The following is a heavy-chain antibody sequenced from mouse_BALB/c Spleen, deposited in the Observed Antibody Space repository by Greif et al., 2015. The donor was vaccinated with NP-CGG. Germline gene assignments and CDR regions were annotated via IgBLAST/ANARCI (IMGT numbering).Heavy chain of an antibody. CDR3: ARRGFYYRYSGYAMDY. V-gene: IGHV1-9*01. CDR2: ILPGSGST. CDR1: GYTFSSYW. J-gene: IGHJ4*01. Sequence: VMLVESGAELMKPGASVKISCKATGYTFSSYWIEWVKQRPGHGLEWIGEILPGSGSTNYNEKFKGKATFTADTSSNTAYMQLSSLTSEDSAVYYCARRGFYYRYSGYAMDYWGQGTSVTVSS. D-gene: IGHD2-14*01.